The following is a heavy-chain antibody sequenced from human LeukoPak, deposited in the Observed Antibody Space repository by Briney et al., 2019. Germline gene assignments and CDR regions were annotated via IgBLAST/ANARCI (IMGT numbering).Heavy chain of an antibody. J-gene: IGHJ3*02. V-gene: IGHV4-59*01. D-gene: IGHD2-15*01. CDR3: ARNLVAAWLDAFDI. CDR2: IYYSGST. Sequence: SGTLSLTCTVSGGSISSYYWSWIRQPPGKGLECIGYIYYSGSTNYNPSLKSRVTISVDTSKNQFSLKLSSVTAADTAVYYCARNLVAAWLDAFDIWGQGTMLTVSS. CDR1: GGSISSYY.